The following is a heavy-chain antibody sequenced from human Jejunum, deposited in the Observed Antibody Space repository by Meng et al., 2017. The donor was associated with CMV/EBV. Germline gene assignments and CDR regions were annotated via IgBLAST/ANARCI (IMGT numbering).Heavy chain of an antibody. V-gene: IGHV4-4*07. CDR1: VGSFPTYY. D-gene: IGHD3-16*01. J-gene: IGHJ4*02. Sequence: VHRQERRPGWVYPSAPLSLACTGSVGSFPTYYWSWIRQRAGKGLEWIGRIITSGSTNYNPSLRSRVIMSVDTSKNQFFLKLRSVTAADTAVYFCAKGYGNSFEYWGQGSLVTVSS. CDR2: IITSGST. CDR3: AKGYGNSFEY.